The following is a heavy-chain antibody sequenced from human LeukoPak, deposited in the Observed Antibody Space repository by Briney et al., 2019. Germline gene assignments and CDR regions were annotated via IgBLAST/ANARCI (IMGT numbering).Heavy chain of an antibody. CDR1: GLTFSSHG. CDR3: ARLKGSYFDC. D-gene: IGHD2-15*01. CDR2: IWYDGSNK. V-gene: IGHV3-33*01. Sequence: GTSLRLSCAASGLTFSSHGMLWVRQAPDRGLEWVALIWYDGSNKYYADSVNGRFSISRDNSNNMLYLQMNSLRAEDTAVYYCARLKGSYFDCWGQGTLVTVSS. J-gene: IGHJ4*02.